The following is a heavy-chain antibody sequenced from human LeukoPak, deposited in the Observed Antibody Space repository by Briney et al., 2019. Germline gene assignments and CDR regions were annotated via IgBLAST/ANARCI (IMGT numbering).Heavy chain of an antibody. CDR2: INHSGST. CDR3: AGDSGYSYGDDAFDI. J-gene: IGHJ3*02. CDR1: GGSFSGYY. V-gene: IGHV4-34*01. D-gene: IGHD5-18*01. Sequence: SETLSLTCAVYGGSFSGYYWSWIRQPPGKGLEWIGEINHSGSTNYNPSLKSRVTISVDTSKNQFSLKLSSVTAADTAVYYCAGDSGYSYGDDAFDIWGQGTMVTVSS.